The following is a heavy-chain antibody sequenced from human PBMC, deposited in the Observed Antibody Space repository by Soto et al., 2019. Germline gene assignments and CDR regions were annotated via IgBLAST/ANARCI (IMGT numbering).Heavy chain of an antibody. CDR1: GYTFTGYY. CDR3: ARERNRRILVLRYSGSYWFDP. D-gene: IGHD3-9*01. Sequence: QVQLVQSGAEVKKPGASVKVSCKASGYTFTGYYMHWVRQAPGQGLEWMGWINPNSGGTNYAQKFQGRVTMTRDTPISTAYMELSRLRSDDTAVYYCARERNRRILVLRYSGSYWFDPWGQGTLVTVSS. V-gene: IGHV1-2*02. J-gene: IGHJ5*02. CDR2: INPNSGGT.